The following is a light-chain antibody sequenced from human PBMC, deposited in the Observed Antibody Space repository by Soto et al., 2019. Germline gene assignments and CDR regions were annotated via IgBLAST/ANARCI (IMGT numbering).Light chain of an antibody. V-gene: IGLV2-14*03. CDR1: SSDVGGYNY. J-gene: IGLJ1*01. CDR2: DVS. Sequence: QSALTQPASVSGSPRQSITISCTGTSSDVGGYNYVSWYQHHPGKAPKLMIYDVSNRPSGVSNRFSGSKSGNTASLTISGLQPEDEADYYCCSYTTSNTRQIVFGTGTKVT. CDR3: CSYTTSNTRQIV.